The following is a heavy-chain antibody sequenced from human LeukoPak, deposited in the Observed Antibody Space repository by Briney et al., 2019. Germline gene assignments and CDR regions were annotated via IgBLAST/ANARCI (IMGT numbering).Heavy chain of an antibody. CDR1: GFIFSSYA. J-gene: IGHJ4*02. Sequence: GGSLRLPCAASGFIFSSYAMSWVRQAPEKGLEWVSSIIGSGYTDYADSVKGRFTISRDNSKNTLSLQMNSLRAEDTAVYYCASPKVAANWGQGTLVTVSS. CDR3: ASPKVAAN. V-gene: IGHV3-23*01. D-gene: IGHD6-19*01. CDR2: IIGSGYT.